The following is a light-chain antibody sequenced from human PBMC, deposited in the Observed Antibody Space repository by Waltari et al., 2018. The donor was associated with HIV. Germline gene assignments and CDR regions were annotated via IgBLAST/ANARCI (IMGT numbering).Light chain of an antibody. CDR2: EVS. V-gene: IGLV2-14*01. J-gene: IGLJ1*01. Sequence: QSALPQPASVSGPPGQSITISCTGTSRDVGGHNYVSWYQQLPGKAPKLLIYEVSNRPSGVSNRFSGSKSGNTASMTISGLQAEDEADYYCNSYRSSTTPCVFGTGTKVTVL. CDR1: SRDVGGHNY. CDR3: NSYRSSTTPCV.